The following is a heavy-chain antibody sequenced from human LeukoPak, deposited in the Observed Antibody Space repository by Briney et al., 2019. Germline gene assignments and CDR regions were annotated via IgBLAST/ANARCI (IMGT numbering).Heavy chain of an antibody. D-gene: IGHD3-10*01. CDR1: GYTLTELS. CDR2: FDPEDGET. V-gene: IGHV1-24*01. Sequence: ASVKVSCKVSGYTLTELSMHWVRQAPGKGLEWMGGFDPEDGETIYAQKLQGRVTMTTDTSTSTAYMELRSLRSDDTAVYYCARAPNRLITMVRGVITNWFDPWGQGTLVTVSS. CDR3: ARAPNRLITMVRGVITNWFDP. J-gene: IGHJ5*02.